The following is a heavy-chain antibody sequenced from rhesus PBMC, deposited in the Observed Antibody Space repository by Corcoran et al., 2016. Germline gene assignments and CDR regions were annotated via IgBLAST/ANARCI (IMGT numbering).Heavy chain of an antibody. CDR1: GGSFSSYW. Sequence: QVQLQESGPGLVKPSETLSLTCAVSGGSFSSYWWSWIRQPPGKGLDWIGEINGNSGSTNYNPSLKSRVTLSVDTSKNQLSLKLSSVTTADTAVYYCASNEDDYGYYYNVWGQGVLVTVSS. CDR2: INGNSGST. V-gene: IGHV4-80*01. D-gene: IGHD3-9*01. CDR3: ASNEDDYGYYYNV. J-gene: IGHJ4*01.